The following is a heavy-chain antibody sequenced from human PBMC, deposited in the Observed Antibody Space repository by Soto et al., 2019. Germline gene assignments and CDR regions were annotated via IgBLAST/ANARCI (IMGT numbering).Heavy chain of an antibody. V-gene: IGHV1-69*12. D-gene: IGHD6-13*01. CDR3: ACDPTYPYSISGSGAENDAFDI. CDR2: IIPIFGTA. J-gene: IGHJ3*02. CDR1: GGTFSSYA. Sequence: QVQLVQSGAEVKKPGSSVKVSCKASGGTFSSYAISWVRQAPGQGLEWMGGIIPIFGTANYAQKFQGRVTITADDPTSIADMELCSLRCEDTAVYYLACDPTYPYSISGSGAENDAFDIWGQWTMVTVSS.